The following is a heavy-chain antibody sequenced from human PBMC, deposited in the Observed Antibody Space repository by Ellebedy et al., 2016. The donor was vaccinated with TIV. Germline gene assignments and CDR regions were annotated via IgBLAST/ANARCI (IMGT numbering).Heavy chain of an antibody. CDR1: GFTFSNAW. J-gene: IGHJ4*02. Sequence: GESLKISXAASGFTFSNAWMSWVRQAPGKGLEWVAVIWYDGSNKYYADSVKGRFTISRDNSKNMLYLQMNSLRAEDTAVYYCARGVGGDCYSGFDYWGQGTLVTVSS. V-gene: IGHV3-33*08. CDR2: IWYDGSNK. CDR3: ARGVGGDCYSGFDY. D-gene: IGHD2-21*02.